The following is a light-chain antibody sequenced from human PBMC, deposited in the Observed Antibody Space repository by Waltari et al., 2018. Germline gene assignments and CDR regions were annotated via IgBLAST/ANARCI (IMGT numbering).Light chain of an antibody. CDR2: DAS. Sequence: DIVLTQSPATLSLSPGERATLPCRASQSVSSYLAWYQQNPGQAPRLLIYDASNRATGISDGFSGSESGTDVPLTFRRLATKDFALYFCQQRSNWPPVYTFGQRTKHDIK. V-gene: IGKV3-11*01. J-gene: IGKJ2*01. CDR1: QSVSSY. CDR3: QQRSNWPPVYT.